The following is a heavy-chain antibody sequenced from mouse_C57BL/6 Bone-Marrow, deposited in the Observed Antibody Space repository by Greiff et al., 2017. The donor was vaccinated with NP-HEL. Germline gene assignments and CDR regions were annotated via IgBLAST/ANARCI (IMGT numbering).Heavy chain of an antibody. Sequence: QVQLQQPGAELVRPGTSVKLSCKASGYTFTSYWMHWVKQRPGQGLEWIGVIDPSDSYTNYNQKFKCKATLTVDTSSSAAYMQLSSLTSEDSAVYYCARWGYWGKGTTLTVSS. V-gene: IGHV1-59*01. J-gene: IGHJ2*01. CDR3: ARWGY. CDR1: GYTFTSYW. CDR2: IDPSDSYT.